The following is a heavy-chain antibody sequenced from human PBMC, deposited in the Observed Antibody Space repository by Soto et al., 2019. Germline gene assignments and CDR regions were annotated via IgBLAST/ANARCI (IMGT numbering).Heavy chain of an antibody. D-gene: IGHD3-10*01. CDR1: GDTFSFYT. J-gene: IGHJ4*02. Sequence: QVQLVQSGAELKKPGSSVKVSCKASGDTFSFYTINWVRQAPGLGLEWMGRVNPILSMSNYAQKFQGRVTITAEKSTSTAYMELRSLRSEDTAFYYCATSYGSGYRAFDYWGQGALVTVSS. V-gene: IGHV1-69*02. CDR2: VNPILSMS. CDR3: ATSYGSGYRAFDY.